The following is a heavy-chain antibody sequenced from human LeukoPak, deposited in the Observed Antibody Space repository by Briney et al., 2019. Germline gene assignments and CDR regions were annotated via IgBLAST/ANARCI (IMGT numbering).Heavy chain of an antibody. V-gene: IGHV4-59*01. Sequence: SETLSLTCTVSGGSISSYYWSWIRQPPGKGPEWIGYIYYSGSTNYNPSLKSRVTISVDTSKNQFSLKLSSVTAADTAVYYCASTGYDVSWYYYYYIDVSGKGTTVTVSS. CDR3: ASTGYDVSWYYYYYIDV. CDR1: GGSISSYY. D-gene: IGHD5-12*01. J-gene: IGHJ6*03. CDR2: IYYSGST.